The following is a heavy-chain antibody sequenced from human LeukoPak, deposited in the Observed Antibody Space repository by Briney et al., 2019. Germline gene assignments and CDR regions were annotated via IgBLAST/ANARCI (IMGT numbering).Heavy chain of an antibody. Sequence: GGSLRPSCAASGFTFSSYGMHWVRQAPGKGLEWVAVIWYDGSNKYYADSVKGRFTISRDNSKNTLYLQMNSLGAEDTAVYYCAKSSSIAAAALDYWGQGTLVTVSS. CDR2: IWYDGSNK. CDR3: AKSSSIAAAALDY. V-gene: IGHV3-33*06. D-gene: IGHD6-13*01. J-gene: IGHJ4*02. CDR1: GFTFSSYG.